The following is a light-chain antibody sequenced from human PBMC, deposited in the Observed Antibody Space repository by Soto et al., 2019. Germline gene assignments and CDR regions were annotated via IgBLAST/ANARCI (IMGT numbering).Light chain of an antibody. CDR2: GAS. Sequence: QLTQSPSSLSASVGDRVTITCRASQGISSYLAWYQQKPGKAPKLLIYGASTLEGGVPFRFSGSGSGTDFTLIISSVQPEDFATYYCQQLNTYPITFGQGTRLEIK. V-gene: IGKV1-9*01. CDR1: QGISSY. CDR3: QQLNTYPIT. J-gene: IGKJ5*01.